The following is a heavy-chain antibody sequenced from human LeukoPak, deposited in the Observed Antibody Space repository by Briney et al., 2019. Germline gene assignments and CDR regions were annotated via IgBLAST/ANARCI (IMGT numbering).Heavy chain of an antibody. J-gene: IGHJ4*02. V-gene: IGHV1-2*02. D-gene: IGHD2-15*01. CDR3: ARGGGAADY. CDR2: INPNSGDM. CDR1: GYTFTGYY. Sequence: ASVKVSCKASGYTFTGYYLHWMRQAPGQGLEWMGWINPNSGDMSYAQKFQGRVTMTRDTSISTAYMDLSTLTSDDTAVYYCARGGGAADYWGQGTLVTVSS.